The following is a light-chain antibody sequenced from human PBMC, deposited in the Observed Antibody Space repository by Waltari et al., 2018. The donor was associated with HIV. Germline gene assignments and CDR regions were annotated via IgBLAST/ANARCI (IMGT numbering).Light chain of an antibody. CDR3: QVWDSTSDWV. J-gene: IGLJ3*02. CDR1: NLGTKS. V-gene: IGLV3-21*02. Sequence: SYVLTPPPSVSVAPGQTASITCGGDNLGTKSVHWYQQKSGQAPVLVVSDNTDRPSGIPERFSGSNSGNTATLTLNRVEAGDEADYYCQVWDSTSDWVFGGGSKLTVL. CDR2: DNT.